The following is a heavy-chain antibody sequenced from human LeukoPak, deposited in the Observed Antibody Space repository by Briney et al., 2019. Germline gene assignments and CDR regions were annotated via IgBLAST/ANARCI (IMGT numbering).Heavy chain of an antibody. CDR1: GFPFSSYW. D-gene: IGHD3-16*01. J-gene: IGHJ4*02. Sequence: GGSLRLSCAVSGFPFSSYWMHWVRQAPRRGRVWVSRINGDGSIRSYAASVKGRFTISRDNAKNTLYLQMNSLRAEDTAVYYCARDRGDLPDSWGQGTLVTVSS. CDR2: INGDGSIR. CDR3: ARDRGDLPDS. V-gene: IGHV3-74*01.